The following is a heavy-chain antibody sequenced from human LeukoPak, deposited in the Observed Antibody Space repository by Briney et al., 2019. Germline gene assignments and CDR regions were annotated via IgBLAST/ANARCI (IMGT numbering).Heavy chain of an antibody. CDR1: GFTFSYYS. V-gene: IGHV3-21*01. CDR3: TRGESFDV. Sequence: GGSLRLSCAASGFTFSYYSMNWVRQAPGKGLEWVSSIATSTPYIHYADSVKGRFTISRDIAKNSLHLQMNSLRVDDTAVYYCTRGESFDVWGQGTIVIVSS. J-gene: IGHJ3*01. CDR2: IATSTPYI.